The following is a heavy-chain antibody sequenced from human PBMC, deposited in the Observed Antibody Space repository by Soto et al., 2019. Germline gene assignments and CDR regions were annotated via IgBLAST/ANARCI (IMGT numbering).Heavy chain of an antibody. CDR1: GGTFSSYA. Sequence: GASVKVSCKASGGTFSSYAISWVRQAPGQGLEWMGGIIPIYGTANYAQKFQGRVTITTDASTSTAYMELRSLRSDDTAVYYCARVTSRAPAAGNWFDPWGQGALVTVSS. J-gene: IGHJ5*02. D-gene: IGHD6-25*01. CDR3: ARVTSRAPAAGNWFDP. V-gene: IGHV1-69*05. CDR2: IIPIYGTA.